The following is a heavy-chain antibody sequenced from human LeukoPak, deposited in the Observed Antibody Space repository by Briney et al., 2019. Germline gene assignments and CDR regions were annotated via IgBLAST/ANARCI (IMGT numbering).Heavy chain of an antibody. CDR1: GFTFSSYE. CDR3: AKDLVYVWGSYRSLDY. J-gene: IGHJ4*02. CDR2: ISSSGSTI. D-gene: IGHD3-16*02. Sequence: PGGSLRLSCAASGFTFSSYEMNWVRQAPGKGLEWVSYISSSGSTIYYADSVKGRFTISRDNAKNSLYLQMNSLRAEDTAVYYCAKDLVYVWGSYRSLDYWGQGTLVTVSS. V-gene: IGHV3-48*03.